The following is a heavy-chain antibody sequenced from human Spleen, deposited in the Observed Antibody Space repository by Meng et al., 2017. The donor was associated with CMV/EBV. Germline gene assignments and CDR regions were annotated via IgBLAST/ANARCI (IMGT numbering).Heavy chain of an antibody. Sequence: GGSLRLSCAASGFTFSSYEMNWVRQAPGKGLEWVSYISSSGSTIYYADSVKGRFTISRDNAKNSLYLQMNSLRAEDTAMYYCARDDHVGGHDYWGQGTLVTVSS. J-gene: IGHJ4*02. V-gene: IGHV3-48*03. D-gene: IGHD1-26*01. CDR1: GFTFSSYE. CDR2: ISSSGSTI. CDR3: ARDDHVGGHDY.